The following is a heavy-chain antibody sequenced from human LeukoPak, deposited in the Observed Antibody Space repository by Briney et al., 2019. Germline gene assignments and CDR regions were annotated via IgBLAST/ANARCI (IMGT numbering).Heavy chain of an antibody. Sequence: SETLSLTCTVSGGSISSYYWSWIRQPPGKGLEWIGYIYYSGSTNYNPSLKSRVTISVDTSKNQFSLKLSSVTAADTAVYYCARHRGSYCSGGSCYSGRYYFDYWGQGTLVTVSS. V-gene: IGHV4-59*08. CDR1: GGSISSYY. J-gene: IGHJ4*02. CDR3: ARHRGSYCSGGSCYSGRYYFDY. CDR2: IYYSGST. D-gene: IGHD2-15*01.